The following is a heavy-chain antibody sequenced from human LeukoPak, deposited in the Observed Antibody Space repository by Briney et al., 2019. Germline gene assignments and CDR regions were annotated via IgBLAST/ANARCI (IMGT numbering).Heavy chain of an antibody. D-gene: IGHD2-15*01. CDR3: ARQRWVAANWFDP. CDR1: GGSISSSNW. CDR2: IYHSGST. Sequence: SETLSLTYAVSGGSISSSNWWSWVRQPPGKGLEWIGEIYHSGSTNYNPSLKSRVTISVDTSKNQFSLKLSSVTAADTAVYYCARQRWVAANWFDPWGQGTLVTVSS. V-gene: IGHV4-4*02. J-gene: IGHJ5*02.